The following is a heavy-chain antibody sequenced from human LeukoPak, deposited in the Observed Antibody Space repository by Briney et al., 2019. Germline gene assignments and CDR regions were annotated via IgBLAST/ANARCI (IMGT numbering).Heavy chain of an antibody. Sequence: ASVKVSRKASGYTFTSYYMHWVRQAPGQGLEWMGIINPSGGSTSYAQKFQGRVTMTRDTSTSTVYMELSSLRSEDTAVYYCARADSSGWYRGYYGMDVWGQGTTVTVSS. D-gene: IGHD6-19*01. CDR3: ARADSSGWYRGYYGMDV. V-gene: IGHV1-46*01. CDR1: GYTFTSYY. CDR2: INPSGGST. J-gene: IGHJ6*02.